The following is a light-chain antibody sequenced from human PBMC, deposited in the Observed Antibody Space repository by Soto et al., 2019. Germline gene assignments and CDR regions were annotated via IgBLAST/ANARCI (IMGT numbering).Light chain of an antibody. CDR1: SGSIASNS. J-gene: IGLJ2*01. CDR3: QSYDTSTVV. Sequence: NFMLTQPHSVSESPGKTVTISCTRSSGSIASNSVQWYQQRPGSAPTTVIYEDNQRPSGVPDRFSGSTDGSSNSASLTISGLQTEDKADYYCQSYDTSTVVFGGGTKLTVL. V-gene: IGLV6-57*04. CDR2: EDN.